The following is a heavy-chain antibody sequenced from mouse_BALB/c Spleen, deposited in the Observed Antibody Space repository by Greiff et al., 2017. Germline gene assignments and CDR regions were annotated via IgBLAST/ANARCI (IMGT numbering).Heavy chain of an antibody. J-gene: IGHJ2*01. CDR1: GYTFTSYW. V-gene: IGHV1-87*01. D-gene: IGHD1-2*01. CDR2: IYPGDGDT. CDR3: ARRSITTALDDY. Sequence: VQRVESGAELARPGASVKLSCKASGYTFTSYWMQWVKQRPGQGLEWIGAIYPGDGDTRYTQKFKGKATLTADKSSSTAYMQLSSLASEDSAVYYCARRSITTALDDYWGQGTTLTVSS.